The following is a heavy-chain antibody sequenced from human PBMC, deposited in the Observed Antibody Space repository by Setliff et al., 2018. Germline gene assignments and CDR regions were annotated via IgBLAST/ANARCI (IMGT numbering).Heavy chain of an antibody. CDR1: GYTFTGYY. J-gene: IGHJ4*02. D-gene: IGHD3-22*01. CDR2: INPNSGGT. Sequence: GASVKVSCKASGYTFTGYYMHWVRQAPGQGLEWMGWINPNSGGTNYAQKFQGWVTTTSDTSISTAYMELSRLRSDDTAVYYCARRRYYYDSSGYRWGGFYFDYWGQGTLVTVSS. CDR3: ARRRYYYDSSGYRWGGFYFDY. V-gene: IGHV1-2*04.